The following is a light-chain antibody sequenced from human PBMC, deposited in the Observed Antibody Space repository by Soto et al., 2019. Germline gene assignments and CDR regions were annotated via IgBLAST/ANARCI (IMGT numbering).Light chain of an antibody. V-gene: IGLV2-14*01. CDR2: EVS. CDR1: SSDVGGYDY. J-gene: IGLJ2*01. Sequence: QSALTQPASVSGSPGQSITISCTGTSSDVGGYDYVSWYQQHPGRAPKLLIYEVSNRPSGVSTRFSGSKSGNTASLTISGLQAEDEADYYCNSYTSSSTRVFGGGTKLTVL. CDR3: NSYTSSSTRV.